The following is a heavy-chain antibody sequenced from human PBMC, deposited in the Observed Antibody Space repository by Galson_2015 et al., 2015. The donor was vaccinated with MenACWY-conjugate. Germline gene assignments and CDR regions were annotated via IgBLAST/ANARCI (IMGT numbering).Heavy chain of an antibody. CDR1: GGTFSGYA. CDR3: ARGRRQRGAFDI. J-gene: IGHJ3*02. CDR2: IIPIFGTA. Sequence: SVKVSCKASGGTFSGYAISWVRQAPGQGLEWMGGIIPIFGTANYAQKFQGRVTITADESTSTAYMELSSLRSEDTAVYYCARGRRQRGAFDIWGQGTMVTVSS. V-gene: IGHV1-69*13.